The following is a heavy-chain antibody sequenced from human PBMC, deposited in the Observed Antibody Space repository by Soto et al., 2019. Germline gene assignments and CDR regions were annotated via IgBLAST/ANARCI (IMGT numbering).Heavy chain of an antibody. J-gene: IGHJ4*02. CDR3: AREPSTYYHFWSDTRGNNYFDY. D-gene: IGHD3-3*01. CDR1: GFTFSSYL. V-gene: IGHV3-74*01. Sequence: PGGSLRLSCAASGFTFSSYLMHWVRQAPGKGLVWVSRINSDGISTSYADSVKGRFTISRDNAKNTLYLQMNSLRAEDTAVYYCAREPSTYYHFWSDTRGNNYFDYWGQGTPVTVSS. CDR2: INSDGIST.